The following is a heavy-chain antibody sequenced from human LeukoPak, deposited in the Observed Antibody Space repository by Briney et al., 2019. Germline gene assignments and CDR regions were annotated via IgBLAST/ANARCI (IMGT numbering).Heavy chain of an antibody. Sequence: GGSLRLSCTGSGFTFGDYAVIWVRQAPGRGLEWIGFIRSKAYGGTTEYAASVKGRFTISRDDPKSIAYLQMDSLKTEDTAVYYCSRDYGDYKGDYWGQGTLVTVSS. V-gene: IGHV3-49*04. CDR3: SRDYGDYKGDY. D-gene: IGHD4-17*01. CDR1: GFTFGDYA. CDR2: IRSKAYGGTT. J-gene: IGHJ4*02.